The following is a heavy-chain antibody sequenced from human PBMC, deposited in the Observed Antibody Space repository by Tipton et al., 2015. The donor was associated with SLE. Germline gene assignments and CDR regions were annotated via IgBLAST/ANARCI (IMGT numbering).Heavy chain of an antibody. CDR3: AREDYDSRGYYPI. J-gene: IGHJ4*02. D-gene: IGHD3-22*01. CDR1: GFTFSSYS. CDR2: ISSSSTYI. V-gene: IGHV3-21*03. Sequence: SLRLSCAASGFTFSSYSMNWVRQAPGKGLEWVSSISSSSTYIYYADSVKGRFTISRANAKNSLYLQMNSLRAEDTAVYFCAREDYDSRGYYPIWGQGTLVTVSS.